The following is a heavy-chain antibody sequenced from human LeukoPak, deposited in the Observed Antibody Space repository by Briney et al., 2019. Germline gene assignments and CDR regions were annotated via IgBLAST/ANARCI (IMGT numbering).Heavy chain of an antibody. J-gene: IGHJ3*02. CDR3: AREGFQSGSGSVRDAFDI. Sequence: GGSLRLSCVASGFTFSSYSMNWVRQTPGKGLEWVSSISSSSSYIYYVDSVKGRFTISRDNAKNSLYLQMNSLRVEDTAVYYCAREGFQSGSGSVRDAFDIWGQGTMVTVSS. V-gene: IGHV3-21*01. D-gene: IGHD3-10*01. CDR2: ISSSSSYI. CDR1: GFTFSSYS.